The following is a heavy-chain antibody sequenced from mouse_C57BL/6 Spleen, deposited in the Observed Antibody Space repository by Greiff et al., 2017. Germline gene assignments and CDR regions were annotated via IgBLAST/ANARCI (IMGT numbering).Heavy chain of an antibody. CDR1: GYTFTSYD. J-gene: IGHJ4*01. Sequence: QVQLQQSGPELVKPGASVKLSCKASGYTFTSYDINWVKQRPGQGLEWIGWIYPRDGSTKYNEKFKGKATLTVDKSSSTAYMELHSLTSEDSAVYFCAREDYDGNYYAMDYWGQGTSVTVSS. D-gene: IGHD2-4*01. V-gene: IGHV1-85*01. CDR2: IYPRDGST. CDR3: AREDYDGNYYAMDY.